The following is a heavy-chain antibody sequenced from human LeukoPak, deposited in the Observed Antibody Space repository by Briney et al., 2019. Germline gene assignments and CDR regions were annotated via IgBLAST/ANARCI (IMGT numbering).Heavy chain of an antibody. CDR1: GDSMGSYY. Sequence: SETLSLTCTVSGDSMGSYYWSWIRQPPGEGLEWIGYVYYTGSTNYNPSLKRRVTISVDTSKNHFSLNLRSVTAADTAIYHHSRHRYGDVYHFDLWGQGTLVIVSS. D-gene: IGHD3-16*01. J-gene: IGHJ4*02. V-gene: IGHV4-59*08. CDR3: SRHRYGDVYHFDL. CDR2: VYYTGST.